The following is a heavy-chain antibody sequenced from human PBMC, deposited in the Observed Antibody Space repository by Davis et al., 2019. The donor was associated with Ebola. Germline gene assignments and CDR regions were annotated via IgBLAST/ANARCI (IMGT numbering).Heavy chain of an antibody. J-gene: IGHJ6*04. Sequence: GESLKISCAASGFPFTTYTLNWVRQAPGKGLERVSSISSYSDYIYYADSVKGRFTASRDNAKNSLYLQMNSLRAEDTAVYYCARSGGSGSYRYYYYGMDVWGKGTTVTVSS. CDR2: ISSYSDYI. CDR1: GFPFTTYT. D-gene: IGHD3-10*01. V-gene: IGHV3-21*01. CDR3: ARSGGSGSYRYYYYGMDV.